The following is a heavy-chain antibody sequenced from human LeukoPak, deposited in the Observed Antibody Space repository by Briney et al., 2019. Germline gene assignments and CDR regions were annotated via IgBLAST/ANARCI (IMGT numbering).Heavy chain of an antibody. CDR2: INTDGSSI. CDR1: GFTFSSYW. J-gene: IGHJ5*02. Sequence: GGSLRLSCVASGFTFSSYWMHWVRHAPGKGPVWVSRINTDGSSINYADSVKGRFTISRDNAKNTLYLQMNSLRVEDTAVHYCARDWWFDPWGQGTLVTVSS. CDR3: ARDWWFDP. V-gene: IGHV3-74*01.